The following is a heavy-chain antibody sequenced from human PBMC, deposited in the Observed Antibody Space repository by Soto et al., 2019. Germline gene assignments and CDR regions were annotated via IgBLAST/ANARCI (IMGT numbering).Heavy chain of an antibody. CDR2: ISYIGST. D-gene: IGHD3-10*01. CDR3: ARDWYSSGLFDP. J-gene: IGHJ5*02. V-gene: IGHV4-59*01. CDR1: GASITTFY. Sequence: SETLSLTCSVSGASITTFYCCWIRQPPGQGLAWIGSISYIGSTKYNPSLESRVLLSLYTAKYQFSLTLTSLTPAATDIYYCARDWYSSGLFDPWGQGALVTVSS.